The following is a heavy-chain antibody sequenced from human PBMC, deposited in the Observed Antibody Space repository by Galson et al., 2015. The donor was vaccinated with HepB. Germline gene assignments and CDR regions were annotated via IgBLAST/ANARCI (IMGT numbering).Heavy chain of an antibody. J-gene: IGHJ5*02. CDR1: GYTFTSYY. D-gene: IGHD2-2*01. Sequence: SVKVSCKASGYTFTSYYMHWVRQAPGQGLEWMGIINPSGGSTSYAQKFQGRVTMTRDTSTSTVYMELSSLRSEDTAVYYCARDDGRGYCSSTSCQNWFDPWGQGTLVTVSS. V-gene: IGHV1-46*01. CDR3: ARDDGRGYCSSTSCQNWFDP. CDR2: INPSGGST.